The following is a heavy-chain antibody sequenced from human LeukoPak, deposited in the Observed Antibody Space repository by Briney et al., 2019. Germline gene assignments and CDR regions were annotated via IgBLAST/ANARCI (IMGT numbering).Heavy chain of an antibody. D-gene: IGHD3-9*01. CDR1: GGSISSLNW. CDR3: ARAIRYRGDDDAFDI. J-gene: IGHJ3*02. CDR2: IYHSGNI. V-gene: IGHV4-4*02. Sequence: PSGTLSLTCVVSGGSISSLNWWSWVRQPPGKGLEWIGEIYHSGNINSNPSLKSRVTISVDTSKNQFSLKLSSVTAADTAVYYCARAIRYRGDDDAFDIWGQGTMVTVSS.